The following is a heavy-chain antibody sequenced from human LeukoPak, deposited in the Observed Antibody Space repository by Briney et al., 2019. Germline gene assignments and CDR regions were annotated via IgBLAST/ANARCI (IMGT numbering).Heavy chain of an antibody. D-gene: IGHD4-23*01. Sequence: PGGSLRLSCAASGFTFSSYAMHWAPQAPGKGLEGGAVISYDGSNKYYADSVKGRFTISRDNSNNTLYMQMNSLRAEDTAVYYCARDGGNSLYYYYYGMDVWGQGTTVTVSS. J-gene: IGHJ6*02. CDR3: ARDGGNSLYYYYYGMDV. V-gene: IGHV3-30*04. CDR2: ISYDGSNK. CDR1: GFTFSSYA.